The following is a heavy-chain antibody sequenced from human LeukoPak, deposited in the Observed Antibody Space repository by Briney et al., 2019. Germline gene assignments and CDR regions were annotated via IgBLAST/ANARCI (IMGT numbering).Heavy chain of an antibody. CDR1: GFTVSSNY. Sequence: GGSLRLSCAASGFTVSSNYMSWVRQAPGKGLEWVSVIYSGGSTYYADSVKGRFTISRDNSKNTLYLQMNSLRAEDTAVYYCARERESLNGKYYFDYWGQGTLVTVAS. CDR2: IYSGGST. J-gene: IGHJ4*02. CDR3: ARERESLNGKYYFDY. V-gene: IGHV3-53*01.